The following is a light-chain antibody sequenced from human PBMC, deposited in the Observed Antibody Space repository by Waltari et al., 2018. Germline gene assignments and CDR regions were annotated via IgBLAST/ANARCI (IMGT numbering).Light chain of an antibody. CDR3: QQYYSTPPA. CDR2: WAS. CDR1: QSVLYSSNNKNY. J-gene: IGKJ4*01. V-gene: IGKV4-1*01. Sequence: DIVMTQSPDSLAVSLGERATINRKSSQSVLYSSNNKNYLSWYHQKPGQPPKLLIYWASTRESGVPDRFSGSGSGTDFTLTISSLQAEDVAVYYCQQYYSTPPAFGGGTKVGIK.